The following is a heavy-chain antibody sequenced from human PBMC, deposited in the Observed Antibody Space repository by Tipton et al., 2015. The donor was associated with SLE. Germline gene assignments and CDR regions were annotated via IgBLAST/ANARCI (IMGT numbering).Heavy chain of an antibody. CDR1: GGSITTRSYY. J-gene: IGHJ4*02. D-gene: IGHD7-27*01. Sequence: TLSLTCIVSGGSITTRSYYWSWIRQPPGKGLEWIGSIYHSGNTYSNPSLKSRVTISVDTSKNQFSLKMSSVTAADTAVYYCARDTLGGLDYWGQGTLVTVSS. CDR2: IYHSGNT. V-gene: IGHV4-61*01. CDR3: ARDTLGGLDY.